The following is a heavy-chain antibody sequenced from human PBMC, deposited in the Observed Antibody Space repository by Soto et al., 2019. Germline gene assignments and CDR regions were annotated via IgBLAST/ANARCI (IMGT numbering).Heavy chain of an antibody. J-gene: IGHJ5*01. D-gene: IGHD1-26*01. Sequence: QVQLVQSGAEVKKPGASVKVSCKGSGYTFTIYGISWVRQAPGQGLEWMGWSSAYNGDTNYAQKYQGRVTMTTDTSTSTGYMELRSLRFDDTAVYYCARVGKFTGGFDSWGQGTLVTVSS. CDR2: SSAYNGDT. V-gene: IGHV1-18*04. CDR3: ARVGKFTGGFDS. CDR1: GYTFTIYG.